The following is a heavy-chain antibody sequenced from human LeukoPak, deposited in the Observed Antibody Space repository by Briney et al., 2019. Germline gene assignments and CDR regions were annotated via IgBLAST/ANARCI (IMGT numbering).Heavy chain of an antibody. Sequence: SETLSLTCAVSGGSISSYYWSWTRQPPGKGLEWIGDIYYSGSTNYNPSLKSRVTISVDTSKNQFSLRLSSVTAADTAVYYCARHRYYYDSSGYYYQPWGQGTLVTVSS. V-gene: IGHV4-59*01. CDR1: GGSISSYY. J-gene: IGHJ5*02. CDR3: ARHRYYYDSSGYYYQP. CDR2: IYYSGST. D-gene: IGHD3-22*01.